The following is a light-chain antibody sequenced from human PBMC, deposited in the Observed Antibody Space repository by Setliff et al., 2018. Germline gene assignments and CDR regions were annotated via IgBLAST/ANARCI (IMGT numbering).Light chain of an antibody. CDR1: SSNTGSST. Sequence: QSVLTQPPSASGTPGQTVTISCSGDSSNTGSSTVKWYQHVPGTAPRLLIYSNAHRPAGVPGRFAGSKSGTSATLYISGLQSDDEADYYCATWADSLNGPVFGTGTRSPS. CDR2: SNA. J-gene: IGLJ1*01. CDR3: ATWADSLNGPV. V-gene: IGLV1-44*01.